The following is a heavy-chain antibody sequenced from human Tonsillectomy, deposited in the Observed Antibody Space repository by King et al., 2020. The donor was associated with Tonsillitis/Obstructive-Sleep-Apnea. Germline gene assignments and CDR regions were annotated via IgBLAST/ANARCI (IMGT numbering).Heavy chain of an antibody. D-gene: IGHD3-16*02. J-gene: IGHJ4*02. Sequence: VQSGGSLRLSCAASGFTFSSYAMSWVRQAPGKGLEWVSGISGSGGSTYYADSVKGRVTISRDNSKNTLYLQMNSLRAEDTAVYYCAGDYVWGSYRYHNFAYWGQGTLVTVS. CDR3: AGDYVWGSYRYHNFAY. V-gene: IGHV3-23*01. CDR2: ISGSGGST. CDR1: GFTFSSYA.